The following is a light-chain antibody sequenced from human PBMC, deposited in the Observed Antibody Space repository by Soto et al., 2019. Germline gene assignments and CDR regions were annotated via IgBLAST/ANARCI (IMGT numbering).Light chain of an antibody. CDR1: SSDVGGYNY. CDR3: SSYTSSSPHVV. V-gene: IGLV2-14*03. CDR2: DVS. Sequence: QSALTQPASVSGSPGQSITISCTGTSSDVGGYNYVSWYQQHPGKAPKLMIYDVSNRPSGVSNRFSGSKSGNTASLTLSGLQAEDEADYYCSSYTSSSPHVVFGGGTQLTVL. J-gene: IGLJ2*01.